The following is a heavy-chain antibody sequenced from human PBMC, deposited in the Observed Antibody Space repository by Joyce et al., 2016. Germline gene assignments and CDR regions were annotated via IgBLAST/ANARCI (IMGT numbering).Heavy chain of an antibody. J-gene: IGHJ4*02. CDR1: GGSISSSSYY. D-gene: IGHD2-21*02. Sequence: QLQLQESGPGLVKPSETLSLTCTVSGGSISSSSYYWAWIRQPPGKGLEWVATMGYRGSTYYNPSLESRVTISGDTSKNQFSLKLRSVTAADTAAYYCATYVVVTAVDYWGQGTLVTVSS. CDR3: ATYVVVTAVDY. V-gene: IGHV4-39*01. CDR2: MGYRGST.